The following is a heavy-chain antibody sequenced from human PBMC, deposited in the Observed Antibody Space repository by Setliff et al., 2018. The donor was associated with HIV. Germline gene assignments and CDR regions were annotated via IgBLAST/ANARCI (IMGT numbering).Heavy chain of an antibody. CDR1: GGTFSTYA. Sequence: GASVKVSCKASGGTFSTYAISWVRQAPGQGLERMGGIIPIFGTANYDQRFQGRVTITADETTSTAYMELSSLRSEDTAVYFCARDPVSDNSATPYYFDYWGQGTLVTVSS. V-gene: IGHV1-69*13. J-gene: IGHJ4*02. CDR3: ARDPVSDNSATPYYFDY. CDR2: IIPIFGTA. D-gene: IGHD2-21*01.